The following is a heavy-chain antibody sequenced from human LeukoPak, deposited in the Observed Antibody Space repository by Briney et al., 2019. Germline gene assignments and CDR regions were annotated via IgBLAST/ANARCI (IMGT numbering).Heavy chain of an antibody. CDR1: GGTFSSYA. D-gene: IGHD2-15*01. CDR2: IIPIFGTA. Sequence: GASVKVSCKASGGTFSSYAISWVRQAPGQGLEWMGGIIPIFGTANYAQKFQGRVTITADESTSTAYMELSSLRSEDTAVYYCARVQGYCSEGRCLFWGQGTPVTVSS. CDR3: ARVQGYCSEGRCLF. J-gene: IGHJ4*02. V-gene: IGHV1-69*01.